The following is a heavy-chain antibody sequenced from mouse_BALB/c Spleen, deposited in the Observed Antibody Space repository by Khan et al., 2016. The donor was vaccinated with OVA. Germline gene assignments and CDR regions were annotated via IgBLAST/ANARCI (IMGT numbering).Heavy chain of an antibody. D-gene: IGHD2-14*01. CDR3: EREGAYYGSEGRFTY. CDR1: GYTFTTYT. J-gene: IGHJ3*01. Sequence: VQLQESGAELARPGASVKMSCKASGYTFTTYTIHWVKQRPGQGLEWIGYIIPSNDYTNYNQKFKDRVTLTADKSSSTAFLQLSSLTSEDPAVYYWEREGAYYGSEGRFTYWGQGTMVTVSA. V-gene: IGHV1-4*01. CDR2: IIPSNDYT.